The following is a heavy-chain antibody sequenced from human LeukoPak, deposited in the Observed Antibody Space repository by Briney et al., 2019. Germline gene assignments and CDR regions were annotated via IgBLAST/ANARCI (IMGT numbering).Heavy chain of an antibody. CDR2: IYSGGST. J-gene: IGHJ4*02. V-gene: IGHV3-66*01. Sequence: GGSLRLSCAASGFTVSSNYMSWVRQAPGKGLEWVSVIYSGGSTYYADSVKGRFTISRDNSKNTLYLQMNSLRAEDTAVYYCARGYSVTYYPDYWGQGTLVTVSS. CDR3: ARGYSVTYYPDY. D-gene: IGHD1-26*01. CDR1: GFTVSSNY.